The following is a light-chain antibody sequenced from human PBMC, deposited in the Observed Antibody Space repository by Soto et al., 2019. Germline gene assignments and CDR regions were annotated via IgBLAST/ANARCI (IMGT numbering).Light chain of an antibody. CDR2: GAS. CDR1: QSVSSSY. J-gene: IGKJ2*01. Sequence: EIVLTQSPCTLSLSPGERATLSCRASQSVSSSYFAWYQQKPGQAPRLLIYGASSRATGIPDRFSGSGSGTDFTLTISSLEPEDFAVYYCQQYGSSPRTFGQGTKLEIK. CDR3: QQYGSSPRT. V-gene: IGKV3-20*01.